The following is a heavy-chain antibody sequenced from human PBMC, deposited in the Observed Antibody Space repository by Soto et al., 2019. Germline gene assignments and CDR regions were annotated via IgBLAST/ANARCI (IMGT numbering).Heavy chain of an antibody. CDR3: ARTTYFDY. Sequence: GASVKVSCKASGYTFTSYGISWVRQAPGQGLEWMGWISAYNGNTNYAQKLQGRVTTTDTSTSTAYMELRSLRSDDTAVYYCARTTYFDYWGQGTLVTVSS. D-gene: IGHD1-26*01. V-gene: IGHV1-18*04. CDR1: GYTFTSYG. CDR2: ISAYNGNT. J-gene: IGHJ4*02.